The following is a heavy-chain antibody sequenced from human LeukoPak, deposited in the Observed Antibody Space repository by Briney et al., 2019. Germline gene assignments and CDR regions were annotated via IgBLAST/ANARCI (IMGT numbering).Heavy chain of an antibody. CDR1: GYTFTSYG. CDR3: ARDERVYSYGLYYYYGMDV. CDR2: ISSYNGNT. J-gene: IGHJ6*02. Sequence: ASVKVSCKASGYTFTSYGISWVRQAPGQGLEWMGLISSYNGNTNYAQKLQGRVTMNTDTSASTAYMELRSLRSDDTAVYYCARDERVYSYGLYYYYGMDVWGQGTTVTVSS. D-gene: IGHD5-18*01. V-gene: IGHV1-18*01.